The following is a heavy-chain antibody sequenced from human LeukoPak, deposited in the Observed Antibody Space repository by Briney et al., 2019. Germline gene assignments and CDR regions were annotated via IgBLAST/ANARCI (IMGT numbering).Heavy chain of an antibody. V-gene: IGHV4-4*02. CDR2: IYHSGST. J-gene: IGHJ6*04. CDR3: ARVHKVRVSLWFGESCHGMDV. Sequence: SETLSLTCAVSGGSISSSNWWSWVRQPPGKGLEWIGEIYHSGSTNYNPSLKSRVTISVDKSKNQFSLKLSSVTAADTAVYYCARVHKVRVSLWFGESCHGMDVWGKGTTVTVSS. CDR1: GGSISSSNW. D-gene: IGHD3-10*01.